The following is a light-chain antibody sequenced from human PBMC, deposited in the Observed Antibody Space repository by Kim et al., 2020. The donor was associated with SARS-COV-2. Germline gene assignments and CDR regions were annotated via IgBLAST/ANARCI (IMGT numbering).Light chain of an antibody. V-gene: IGLV2-14*03. Sequence: GPSITISCTGTGIDSGVYIYSSWYQHHPGKAPNLMIYDVIERPPGVSTRFYGSKSGNAASLTISGPQAEDEADYYCCPYTTSSTYVFGTGTKVTVL. J-gene: IGLJ1*01. CDR1: GIDSGVYIY. CDR3: CPYTTSSTYV. CDR2: DVI.